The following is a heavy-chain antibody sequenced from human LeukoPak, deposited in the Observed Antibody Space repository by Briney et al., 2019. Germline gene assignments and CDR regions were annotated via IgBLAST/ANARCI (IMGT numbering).Heavy chain of an antibody. D-gene: IGHD6-13*01. J-gene: IGHJ6*03. Sequence: ASVKVSCKASGYTFTSYGISWVRQAPGQGLEWMGWINPNSGGTNYAQKFQGRVTMTRDTSISTAYMELSRLRSDDTAVYYCAKDSSSWYSDYYYYMDVWGKGTTVTVSS. CDR3: AKDSSSWYSDYYYYMDV. CDR1: GYTFTSYG. V-gene: IGHV1-2*02. CDR2: INPNSGGT.